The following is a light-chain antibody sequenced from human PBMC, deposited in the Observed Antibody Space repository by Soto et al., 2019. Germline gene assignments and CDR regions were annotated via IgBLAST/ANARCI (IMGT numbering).Light chain of an antibody. CDR2: WAS. Sequence: DIVMTQSPDSLAVSLGERATINCKSSQSIFYSSNNKNYLTWYQQKPGQPPKLLIYWASAREFGVPDRFSGSGSGTDFTLTISSLQAEDVAVYYCQQYYSPPRTFGHGTKVDIK. V-gene: IGKV4-1*01. CDR3: QQYYSPPRT. CDR1: QSIFYSSNNKNY. J-gene: IGKJ1*01.